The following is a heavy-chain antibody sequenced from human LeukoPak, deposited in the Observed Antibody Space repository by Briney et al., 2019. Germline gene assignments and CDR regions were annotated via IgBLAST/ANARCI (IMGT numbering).Heavy chain of an antibody. D-gene: IGHD6-19*01. CDR3: AREDSGWFAWFDP. J-gene: IGHJ5*02. CDR1: GGSISSGSYY. Sequence: SQTLSLTCTVSGGSISSGSYYWSWIRQPAGKGLEWIGRIYTSGSTNYNPSLKSRVTISVDTPKNQFSLKLSSVTAADTAVYYCAREDSGWFAWFDPWGQGTLVTVSS. V-gene: IGHV4-61*02. CDR2: IYTSGST.